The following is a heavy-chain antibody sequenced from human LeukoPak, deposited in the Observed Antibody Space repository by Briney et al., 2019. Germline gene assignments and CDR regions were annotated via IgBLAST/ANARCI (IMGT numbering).Heavy chain of an antibody. Sequence: SETLPLTCTVSGASISSYYWTWIRQPAGKGLEWIGRIYTSGSTNHNPSLKSRVAMSVDTSKNQFSLKLSSVTAADTAVYYCARLSADSSSSRGFDYWGQGTLVTVSS. J-gene: IGHJ4*02. CDR1: GASISSYY. CDR3: ARLSADSSSSRGFDY. CDR2: IYTSGST. V-gene: IGHV4-4*07. D-gene: IGHD2-2*01.